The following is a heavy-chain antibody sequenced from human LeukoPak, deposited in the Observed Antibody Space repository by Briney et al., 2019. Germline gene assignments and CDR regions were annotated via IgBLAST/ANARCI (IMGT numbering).Heavy chain of an antibody. CDR2: ISSSSSYI. Sequence: GGSLRLSCLASGFTFIRYRMNWVGPAPGKGLEGVSSISSSSSYIYYADSVKGRFTISRDNAKNSLYLQMNSLRAEDTAVYYCARDSVPADYWGQGTLVTVSS. CDR1: GFTFIRYR. CDR3: ARDSVPADY. J-gene: IGHJ4*02. D-gene: IGHD2-2*01. V-gene: IGHV3-21*01.